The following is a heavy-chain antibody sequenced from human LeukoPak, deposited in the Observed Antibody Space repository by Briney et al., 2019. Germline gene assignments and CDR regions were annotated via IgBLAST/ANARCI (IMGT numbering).Heavy chain of an antibody. J-gene: IGHJ4*02. Sequence: SQTLSLTCAISGDSVSSNSAGWSWIRQSPSRGLEWLGRTYYRPKWYNDYAVSVKGRITINPDTSKNQFSLQLNSVTPEDTAVYYCAKGGGSLDYWGRGTLVTVSS. CDR1: GDSVSSNSAG. CDR3: AKGGGSLDY. V-gene: IGHV6-1*01. D-gene: IGHD1-26*01. CDR2: TYYRPKWYN.